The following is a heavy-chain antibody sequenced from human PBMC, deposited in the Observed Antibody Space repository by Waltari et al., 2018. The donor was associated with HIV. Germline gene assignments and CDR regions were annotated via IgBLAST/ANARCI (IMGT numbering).Heavy chain of an antibody. V-gene: IGHV4-4*02. J-gene: IGHJ4*02. CDR3: ARLGLLNPFDY. D-gene: IGHD3-3*01. CDR2: SHHTGST. Sequence: QVQLQESGPGRVAPSGTLSLTCAVSGGSISSGDWWSGVRQPPGKGLEWIGESHHTGSTNYNPSLKSRVTISVDKSKNQISLKLSSVTAADTAVYYCARLGLLNPFDYWGQGTLVTVSS. CDR1: GGSISSGDW.